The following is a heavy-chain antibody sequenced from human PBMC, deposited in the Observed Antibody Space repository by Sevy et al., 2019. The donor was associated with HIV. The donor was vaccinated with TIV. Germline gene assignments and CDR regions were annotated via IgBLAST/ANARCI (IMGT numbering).Heavy chain of an antibody. CDR3: VGNSTRHSFDY. CDR1: GGSMSGSHYY. CDR2: VYYSGST. V-gene: IGHV4-39*01. D-gene: IGHD2-2*01. Sequence: SESLSLTCTVSGGSMSGSHYYWGWIRRPPGKGLEWIGSVYYSGSTHYNPSLKSRVTISVDTSKSLLSLELTSVIATDTAVYYCVGNSTRHSFDYWGHGTLVTVSS. J-gene: IGHJ4*01.